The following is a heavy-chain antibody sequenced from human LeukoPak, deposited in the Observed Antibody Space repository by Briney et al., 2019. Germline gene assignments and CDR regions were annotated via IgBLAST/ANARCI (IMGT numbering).Heavy chain of an antibody. Sequence: SETLSLTCTVSGGSISSYYWSWIRQPPGKGLEWIGYIYYSGSTNYNPSLKSRVTISVDTSKNQFSLKLSSVTAADTAVYYCAVFRDILTGYTFDYWGQGTLVTVSS. V-gene: IGHV4-59*01. CDR2: IYYSGST. D-gene: IGHD3-9*01. J-gene: IGHJ4*02. CDR3: AVFRDILTGYTFDY. CDR1: GGSISSYY.